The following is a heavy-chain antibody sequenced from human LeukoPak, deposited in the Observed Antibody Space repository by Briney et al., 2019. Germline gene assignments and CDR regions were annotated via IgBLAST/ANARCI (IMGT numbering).Heavy chain of an antibody. CDR1: GGSISSVY. Sequence: PSETLSLTCTVSGGSISSVYWSWIRQPPGPGLEWIGDIYYSGSTNSNPSPKTRVTISLDTSKNQFSLKLSSVTAADTAVYYCARGLEPTGDSYGYLNWFDPWGQGTLVTVSS. V-gene: IGHV4-59*01. CDR2: IYYSGST. D-gene: IGHD5-18*01. CDR3: ARGLEPTGDSYGYLNWFDP. J-gene: IGHJ5*02.